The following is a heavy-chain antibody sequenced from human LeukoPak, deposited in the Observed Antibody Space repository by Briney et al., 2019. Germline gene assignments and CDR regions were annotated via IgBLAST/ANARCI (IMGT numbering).Heavy chain of an antibody. J-gene: IGHJ1*01. D-gene: IGHD4-17*01. CDR3: ARDAPLGDGDYVAYFQH. CDR1: GYTFTGYY. CDR2: INPNSGGT. Sequence: GASVKVSCKASGYTFTGYYMHWVRQAPGQGLEWMGWINPNSGGTNYAQKFQGRVTMTRDTSISTAYMELRSLRSDDTAVYYCARDAPLGDGDYVAYFQHWGQGTLVTVSS. V-gene: IGHV1-2*02.